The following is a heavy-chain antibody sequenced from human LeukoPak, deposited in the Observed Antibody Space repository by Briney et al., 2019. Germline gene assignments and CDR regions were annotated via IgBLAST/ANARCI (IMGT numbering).Heavy chain of an antibody. CDR3: ARVDNSGWYPGLIDY. J-gene: IGHJ4*02. V-gene: IGHV3-48*03. Sequence: GGSLRLSCAASEFTFSSYEMNWVRQAPGKGLGWVSYISSSGSSIYYADSVKGRFTISRDNAKNSLYLQMNSLGAEDTAVYYCARVDNSGWYPGLIDYWGQGTLVTVSS. D-gene: IGHD6-19*01. CDR1: EFTFSSYE. CDR2: ISSSGSSI.